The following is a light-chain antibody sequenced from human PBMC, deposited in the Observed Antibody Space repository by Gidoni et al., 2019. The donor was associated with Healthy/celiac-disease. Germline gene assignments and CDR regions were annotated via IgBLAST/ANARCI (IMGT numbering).Light chain of an antibody. Sequence: SYELIQPPSVSVSPGQTASITCSGDKLGDKYACWYQQKPGQSPVLVIYQDSKWPSGIPERFSGSNSGNTATLTISGTQAMDEADYYCQAWDRSTVVFGGGTKLTVL. J-gene: IGLJ2*01. V-gene: IGLV3-1*01. CDR2: QDS. CDR3: QAWDRSTVV. CDR1: KLGDKY.